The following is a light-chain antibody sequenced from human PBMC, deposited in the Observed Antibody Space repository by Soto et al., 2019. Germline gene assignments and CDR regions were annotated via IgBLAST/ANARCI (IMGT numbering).Light chain of an antibody. V-gene: IGKV1-33*01. CDR3: QQYDTLIT. CDR2: DAT. CDR1: KDISTY. J-gene: IGKJ5*01. Sequence: DIQMTQSPSSLSASVGDTVTMTFQASKDISTYLNWYQNKTGKAPELLIYDATNLETGVPSRFSGSGSGADFTLTISSLQPEDIAKYYCQQYDTLITFGQGTRLEIK.